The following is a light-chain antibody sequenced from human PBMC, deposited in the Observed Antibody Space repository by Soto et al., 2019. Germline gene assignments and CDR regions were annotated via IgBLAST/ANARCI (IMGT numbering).Light chain of an antibody. J-gene: IGKJ1*01. Sequence: EIVLTQSPGTLSLSPGERATLSCRASQSVSNNYLAWYQQKPGQAPRLLIHDASSRATGISDRFTGSGSGTDFTLTITTLEPEDFAVYYCQQYGSSPRTFGLGTKGDNK. CDR1: QSVSNNY. CDR3: QQYGSSPRT. CDR2: DAS. V-gene: IGKV3-20*01.